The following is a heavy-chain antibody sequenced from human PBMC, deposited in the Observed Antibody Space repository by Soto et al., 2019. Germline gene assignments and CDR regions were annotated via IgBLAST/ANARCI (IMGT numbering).Heavy chain of an antibody. D-gene: IGHD2-8*01. V-gene: IGHV6-1*01. CDR2: TYYRSKWYN. CDR1: GDSVSSNSAA. Sequence: SQTLSLTCAISGDSVSSNSAAWNWIRQSPSRGLEWLGRTYYRSKWYNDYAVSVKSRITINPDTSKNQFSLQLNSVTPEDTAVYYCARVTMVYAHSYYYYFGMDVWGQGTTVTVSS. CDR3: ARVTMVYAHSYYYYFGMDV. J-gene: IGHJ6*02.